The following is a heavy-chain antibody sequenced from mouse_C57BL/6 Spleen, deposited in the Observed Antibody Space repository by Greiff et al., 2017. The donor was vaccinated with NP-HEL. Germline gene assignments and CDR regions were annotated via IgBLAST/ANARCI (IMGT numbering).Heavy chain of an antibody. CDR1: GYSITSGYY. D-gene: IGHD2-1*01. J-gene: IGHJ4*01. V-gene: IGHV3-6*01. Sequence: EVKLQESGPGLVKPSQSLSLTCSVTGYSITSGYYWNWIRQFPGNKLEWMGYISYDGSNNYNPSLKNRISITRDTSKNQFFLKLNSVTTEDTATYYCAREVDGNYEDYAMDYWGQGTSVTVSS. CDR2: ISYDGSN. CDR3: AREVDGNYEDYAMDY.